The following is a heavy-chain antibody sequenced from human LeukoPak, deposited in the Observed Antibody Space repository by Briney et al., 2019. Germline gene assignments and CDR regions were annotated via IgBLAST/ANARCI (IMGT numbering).Heavy chain of an antibody. D-gene: IGHD1-26*01. CDR2: IYYSGRT. CDR3: ARHEYSGSYYGLSWFDP. V-gene: IGHV4-39*01. J-gene: IGHJ5*02. CDR1: GGSISSSGYY. Sequence: SETLSLTCTVSGGSISSSGYYWGWIRQPPGKGLEWIASIYYSGRTYYTPSLKSRVTISVDTSKNQLSLKLSSLTAADTAVYYCARHEYSGSYYGLSWFDPWGQGTLVTVSS.